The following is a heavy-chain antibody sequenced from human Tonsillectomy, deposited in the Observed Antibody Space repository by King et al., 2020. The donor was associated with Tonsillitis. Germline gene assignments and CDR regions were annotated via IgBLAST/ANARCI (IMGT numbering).Heavy chain of an antibody. J-gene: IGHJ4*02. CDR1: GYSFTSYA. D-gene: IGHD3-10*01. CDR3: AGDVTDYYGSGSSLYY. CDR2: INAGNGNT. Sequence: QLVQSGAEVKKPGASVKVSCKASGYSFTSYAMHWVRQAPGQRLEWMGWINAGNGNTKYSQKFQGRVTITRDTSASTAYMELSSLRSEDTAVYYCAGDVTDYYGSGSSLYYWGQGTLVTVSS. V-gene: IGHV1-3*01.